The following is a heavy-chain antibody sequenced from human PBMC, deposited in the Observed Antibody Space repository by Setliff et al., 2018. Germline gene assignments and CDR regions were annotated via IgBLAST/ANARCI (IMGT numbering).Heavy chain of an antibody. D-gene: IGHD2-15*01. CDR3: ARDRVVVGAGRRGYYFDY. Sequence: ETLSLTCTVSGDSISSHYWTWIRQPAAGQGLEWIGRLYTSGDTNYNPSLKSRVTISGDTSKNQLSLRLSSVTAADTAVYYCARDRVVVGAGRRGYYFDYWGQGVLVTVSS. CDR2: LYTSGDT. J-gene: IGHJ4*02. CDR1: GDSISSHY. V-gene: IGHV4-4*07.